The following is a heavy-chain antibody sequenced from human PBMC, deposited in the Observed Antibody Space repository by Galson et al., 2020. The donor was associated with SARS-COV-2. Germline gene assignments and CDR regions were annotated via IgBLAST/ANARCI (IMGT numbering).Heavy chain of an antibody. CDR2: IDRDDDK. V-gene: IGHV2-70*01. D-gene: IGHD2-8*01. J-gene: IGHJ6*02. CDR1: GSSLSTSGTS. Sequence: SGPTLVKSTQTLTLTSIFSGSSLSTSGTSVRWIRQPTGKALEWLALIDRDDDKYYSTSLNTRLTISKDTSKNQVVRTMTNMDPVDTATYHCAGISEYAGAWGGCYYYGRDVWGQGTTVTVSS. CDR3: AGISEYAGAWGGCYYYGRDV.